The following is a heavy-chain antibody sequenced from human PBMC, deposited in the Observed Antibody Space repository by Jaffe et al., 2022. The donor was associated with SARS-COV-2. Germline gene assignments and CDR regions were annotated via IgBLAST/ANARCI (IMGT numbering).Heavy chain of an antibody. Sequence: QVQLVQSGAEVKKPGSSVKVSCKASGGTFSSYTISWVRQAPGQGLEWMGRIIPILGIANYAQKFQGRVTITADKSTSTAYMELSSLRSEDTAVYYCARAAMVTGAFDYWGQGTLVTVSS. CDR1: GGTFSSYT. J-gene: IGHJ4*02. CDR2: IIPILGIA. V-gene: IGHV1-69*02. D-gene: IGHD5-18*01. CDR3: ARAAMVTGAFDY.